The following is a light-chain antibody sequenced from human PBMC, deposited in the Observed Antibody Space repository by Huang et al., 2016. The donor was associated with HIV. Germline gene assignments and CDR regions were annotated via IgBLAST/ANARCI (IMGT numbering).Light chain of an antibody. CDR2: GAS. CDR3: QQYNNWPRT. J-gene: IGKJ1*01. Sequence: EIVMTQSPATLSVSPGDRATLSCRPSQSVSSNLAWYQQKPGQAPRLLIYGASTRATGIPARFSGSGSGTEFTLTISSLQSEDFAVYYCQQYNNWPRTFGQGTKVEIK. V-gene: IGKV3-15*01. CDR1: QSVSSN.